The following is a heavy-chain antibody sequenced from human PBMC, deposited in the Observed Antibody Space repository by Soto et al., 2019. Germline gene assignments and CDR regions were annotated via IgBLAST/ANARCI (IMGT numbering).Heavy chain of an antibody. CDR3: SRIRAWMATIYFDF. CDR2: IRSNAYGATP. J-gene: IGHJ4*02. V-gene: IGHV3-49*03. CDR1: GFTFGDYS. D-gene: IGHD1-1*01. Sequence: GSLRLSCAASGFTFGDYSMSWFRQAQGKGLEWVGFIRSNAYGATPEYAASVSGIFTISRDDSKSIAHLQMDSLKTEDTAVYYCSRIRAWMATIYFDFWGQGTLVTVSS.